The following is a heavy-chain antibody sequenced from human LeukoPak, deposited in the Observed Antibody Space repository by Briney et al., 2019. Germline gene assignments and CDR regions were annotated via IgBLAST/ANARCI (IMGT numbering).Heavy chain of an antibody. CDR3: ARHNFGVVPTLFDY. J-gene: IGHJ4*02. Sequence: GRSLRLSCAASGFTVSSNYMSWVRQAPGKGLEWVSVIYSGGSTYYADSVKGRFTIPRDNPKNTLYLQMNSLRAEDTAVYYCARHNFGVVPTLFDYWGQGTLVTVSS. V-gene: IGHV3-66*04. CDR2: IYSGGST. CDR1: GFTVSSNY. D-gene: IGHD3-3*01.